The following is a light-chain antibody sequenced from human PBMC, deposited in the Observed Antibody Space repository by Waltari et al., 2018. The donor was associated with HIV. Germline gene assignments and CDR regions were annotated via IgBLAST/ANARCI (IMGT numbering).Light chain of an antibody. CDR3: AAWDDSLSGGV. CDR2: RNS. J-gene: IGLJ2*01. Sequence: QSVLTQPPSTSGTPGQSVTITCSGSSSNIGSNFVYWYQQVPATAPKLLIARNSQRPSGVPDRFSGSKSGTSASLAISGLRAEDEADYYCAAWDDSLSGGVFGGGTKLTVL. CDR1: SSNIGSNF. V-gene: IGLV1-47*01.